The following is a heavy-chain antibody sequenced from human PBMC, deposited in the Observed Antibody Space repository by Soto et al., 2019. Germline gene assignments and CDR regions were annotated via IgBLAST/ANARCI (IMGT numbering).Heavy chain of an antibody. J-gene: IGHJ6*02. Sequence: QVQLVQSGAEVKKPGSSVKVSCKASGGTFSSYAISWVRQAPGQGLEWMGGIIPIFGTANYAQKFQGRVTITADEATRTAYMELRSLRSEDTAVYYCARDIVATNDYYYYYGMDVWGQGTTVTVSS. D-gene: IGHD5-12*01. V-gene: IGHV1-69*12. CDR1: GGTFSSYA. CDR2: IIPIFGTA. CDR3: ARDIVATNDYYYYYGMDV.